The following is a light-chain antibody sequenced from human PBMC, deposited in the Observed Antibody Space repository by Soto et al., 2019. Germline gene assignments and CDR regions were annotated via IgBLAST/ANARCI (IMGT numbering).Light chain of an antibody. J-gene: IGKJ1*01. CDR1: QSIGLA. V-gene: IGKV3-11*01. Sequence: ELVLTQAPATPSLFPGERATLSRRASQSIGLAIAWYQHTPGQAPRLLIFDAYQRATGIPDRFRGSGSGTDFTLSISSLEPEDLAVYYCQQSTDRPQWTFGKGTKVDIK. CDR2: DAY. CDR3: QQSTDRPQWT.